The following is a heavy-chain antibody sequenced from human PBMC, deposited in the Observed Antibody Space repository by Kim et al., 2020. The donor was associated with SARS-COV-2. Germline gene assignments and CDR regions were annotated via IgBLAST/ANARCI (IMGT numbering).Heavy chain of an antibody. CDR3: AKVMGFGYDSSGYYTLGAFDI. CDR2: ISGSGGST. V-gene: IGHV3-23*01. Sequence: GGSLRLSCAASGFTFSSYAMSWVRQAPGKGLEWVSAISGSGGSTYYADSVKGRFTISRDNSKNTLYLQMNSLRAEDTAVYYCAKVMGFGYDSSGYYTLGAFDIWGQGTMVTVSS. CDR1: GFTFSSYA. D-gene: IGHD3-22*01. J-gene: IGHJ3*02.